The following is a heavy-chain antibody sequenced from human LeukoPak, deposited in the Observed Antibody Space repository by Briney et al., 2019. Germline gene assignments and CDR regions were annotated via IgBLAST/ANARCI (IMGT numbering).Heavy chain of an antibody. D-gene: IGHD2-21*01. Sequence: GGSLRLSCAASGFTFSSYAMHWVRQAPGKGLEWVAVISYDGSNKYYADSVKGRFTISRDNSKNTLYLQMNSLRAEDTAVYYCAGGAYCGGDCYSYWGQGTLVTVSS. CDR2: ISYDGSNK. J-gene: IGHJ4*02. CDR3: AGGAYCGGDCYSY. V-gene: IGHV3-30-3*01. CDR1: GFTFSSYA.